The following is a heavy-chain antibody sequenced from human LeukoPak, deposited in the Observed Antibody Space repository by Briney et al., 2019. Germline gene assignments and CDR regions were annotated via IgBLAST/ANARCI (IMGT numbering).Heavy chain of an antibody. V-gene: IGHV3-21*01. J-gene: IGHJ4*02. CDR2: ISSSSSYI. Sequence: GGPLRLSCAASGFTFSSYSMNWVRQAPGKGLEWVSSISSSSSYIYYADSVEGRFTISRDNAKNSLYLQMNSLRAEDTAVYYCARTTGSGYYVAVGYWGQGTLVTVSS. D-gene: IGHD3-22*01. CDR3: ARTTGSGYYVAVGY. CDR1: GFTFSSYS.